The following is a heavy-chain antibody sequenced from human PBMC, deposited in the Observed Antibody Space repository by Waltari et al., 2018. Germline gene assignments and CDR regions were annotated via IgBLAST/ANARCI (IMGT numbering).Heavy chain of an antibody. J-gene: IGHJ4*02. V-gene: IGHV1-8*02. D-gene: IGHD3-3*01. CDR1: GYPFSAYD. CDR2: INPKSGNT. CDR3: ARVHYDFWSGYYI. Sequence: QMQLVQSGAEVKKPGASVKVSCTASGYPFSAYDINWVRPATGHGLEWMGRINPKSGNTVSAQNFQDRVTITRDPSTSTVYMELSSLRSDDAAVYYCARVHYDFWSGYYIWGQGTLVTVPS.